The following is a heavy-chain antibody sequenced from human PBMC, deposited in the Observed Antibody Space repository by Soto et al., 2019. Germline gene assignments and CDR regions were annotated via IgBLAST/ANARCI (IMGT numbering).Heavy chain of an antibody. CDR2: ISYDGSNT. Sequence: SMRHWWGAAGVTCGSYGVHWVRQAPGKGLEWVAIISYDGSNTYYADSVKGRFTISRDNSKNTLYLQMNSLRAEDTSVYYCAKEGGLSGSYYISSSYYFDYWGQGTLVTVSS. J-gene: IGHJ4*02. V-gene: IGHV3-30*18. D-gene: IGHD1-26*01. CDR3: AKEGGLSGSYYISSSYYFDY. CDR1: GVTCGSYG.